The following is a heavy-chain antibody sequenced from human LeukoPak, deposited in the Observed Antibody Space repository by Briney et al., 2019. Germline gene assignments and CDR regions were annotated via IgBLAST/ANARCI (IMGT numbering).Heavy chain of an antibody. CDR1: GGSISSSNW. CDR3: ARGVVVPAAIGGPDAFDI. CDR2: IYHSGST. J-gene: IGHJ3*02. Sequence: SETLSLTCAVSGGSISSSNWWSWVRQPPGKGLEWIGEIYHSGSTNYNPSLKSRVTISVDKSKNQFSLKLSSVTAADTAVYYCARGVVVPAAIGGPDAFDIWGQGTMVTVSS. D-gene: IGHD2-2*02. V-gene: IGHV4-4*02.